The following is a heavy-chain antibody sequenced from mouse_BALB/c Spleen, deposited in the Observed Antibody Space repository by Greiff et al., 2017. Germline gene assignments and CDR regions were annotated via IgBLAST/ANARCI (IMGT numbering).Heavy chain of an antibody. V-gene: IGHV1-61*01. CDR2: IHSSDSET. CDR1: GYSFTSYW. Sequence: QVQLQQPGAELVRPGASVKLSCKASGYSFTSYWMNWVKQRPGQGLEWIGIIHSSDSETRLNQKFKDKATLTVDKSSSTAYMQLSSLTSEDTAVYYCTRWGGLYWYFDVWGAGTTVTVSS. CDR3: TRWGGLYWYFDV. J-gene: IGHJ1*01.